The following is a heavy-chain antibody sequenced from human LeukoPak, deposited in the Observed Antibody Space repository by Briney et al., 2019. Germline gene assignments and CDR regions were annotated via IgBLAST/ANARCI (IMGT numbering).Heavy chain of an antibody. Sequence: GGSLRLSCAASGFTFSSYDMHWVRQATGKGLEWVSAIGTAGDTCYPGSVKGRFTISRENAKNSLYLQMNSLRAGDTAVYYCARAYGSGSYSMGLFKYGMGVWGQGTTVTVSS. CDR3: ARAYGSGSYSMGLFKYGMGV. D-gene: IGHD3-10*01. CDR2: IGTAGDT. J-gene: IGHJ6*02. V-gene: IGHV3-13*01. CDR1: GFTFSSYD.